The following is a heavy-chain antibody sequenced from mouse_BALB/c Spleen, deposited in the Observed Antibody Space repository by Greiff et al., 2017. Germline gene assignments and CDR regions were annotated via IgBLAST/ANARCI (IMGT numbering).Heavy chain of an antibody. CDR2: ISSGSSTI. Sequence: VMLVESGGGLVQPGGSRKLSCAASGFTFSSFGMHWVRQAPEKGLEWVAYISSGSSTIYYADTVKGRFTISRDNPKNTLFLQMTSLRSEDTAMYYCARVLRPHAMDYWGQGTSVTVSS. J-gene: IGHJ4*01. CDR1: GFTFSSFG. CDR3: ARVLRPHAMDY. D-gene: IGHD1-2*01. V-gene: IGHV5-17*02.